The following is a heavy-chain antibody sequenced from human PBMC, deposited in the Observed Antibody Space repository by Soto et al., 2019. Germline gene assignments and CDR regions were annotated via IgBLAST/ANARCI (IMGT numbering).Heavy chain of an antibody. J-gene: IGHJ4*02. Sequence: SETLSLTCTVSGGSISSSSYYWGWIRQPPGKGLEWIGSIYYSGSTYYNPSLKRRVTISVDTSKNQFSLKLSSVTAADTAVYYCASLAAAGTDYWGQGTLVTVSS. V-gene: IGHV4-39*01. CDR1: GGSISSSSYY. CDR3: ASLAAAGTDY. D-gene: IGHD6-13*01. CDR2: IYYSGST.